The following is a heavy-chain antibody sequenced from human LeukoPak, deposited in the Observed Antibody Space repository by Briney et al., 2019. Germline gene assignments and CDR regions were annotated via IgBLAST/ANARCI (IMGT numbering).Heavy chain of an antibody. J-gene: IGHJ4*02. CDR3: ARVVGATYDY. CDR1: GYSLSSGYY. V-gene: IGHV4-38-2*02. CDR2: IYHSGST. Sequence: SGTLSLTCTVSGYSLSSGYYWGWIRQPPGKGLEWIGSIYHSGSTYYNPSLKSRVTISVDTSKNQFSLKLSSVTAADTAVYYCARVVGATYDYWGQGTLVTVSS. D-gene: IGHD1-26*01.